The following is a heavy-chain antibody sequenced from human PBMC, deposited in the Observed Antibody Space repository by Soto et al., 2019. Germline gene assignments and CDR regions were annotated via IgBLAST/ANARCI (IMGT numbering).Heavy chain of an antibody. CDR2: IKHSGST. J-gene: IGHJ4*02. CDR3: ARGRFFGGVTY. CDR1: GGSFSGYY. D-gene: IGHD3-3*01. V-gene: IGHV4-34*01. Sequence: QVQLQQWGAGLLKPSETLSLTCAVYGGSFSGYYWSWIRQPPGKGLEWIGEIKHSGSTNYNPSLRRRVTISVDPSKNQFSLKLSSVTAADTAVDYCARGRFFGGVTYWGQGSLVTVST.